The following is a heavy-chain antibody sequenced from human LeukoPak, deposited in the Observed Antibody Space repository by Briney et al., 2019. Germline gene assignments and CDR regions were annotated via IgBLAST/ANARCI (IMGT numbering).Heavy chain of an antibody. V-gene: IGHV5-51*01. CDR2: IYPGDSDT. Sequence: GESLKISCTTSGYIFTNYWIGWVRQMPGKGLEWMGVIYPGDSDTTYSPSFQGQVTISADRSTSTAYLQWSSLKASDTAMYYCARRSTHDAFDFWGQGTMVTVSS. J-gene: IGHJ3*01. CDR3: ARRSTHDAFDF. CDR1: GYIFTNYW.